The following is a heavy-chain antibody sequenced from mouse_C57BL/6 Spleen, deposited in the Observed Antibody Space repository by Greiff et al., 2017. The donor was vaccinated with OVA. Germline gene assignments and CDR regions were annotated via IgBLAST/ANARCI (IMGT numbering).Heavy chain of an antibody. Sequence: EVQLQESGPGLVKPSQSLSLTCSVTGYSITSGYYWNWIRQFPGNKLEWMGYISYDGSNNYNPSLKNRISITRDTSKNQFFLKLNSVTTEDTATYYCARERGAAQAWFAYWGQGTLVTVSA. CDR1: GYSITSGYY. J-gene: IGHJ3*01. CDR3: ARERGAAQAWFAY. D-gene: IGHD3-2*02. V-gene: IGHV3-6*01. CDR2: ISYDGSN.